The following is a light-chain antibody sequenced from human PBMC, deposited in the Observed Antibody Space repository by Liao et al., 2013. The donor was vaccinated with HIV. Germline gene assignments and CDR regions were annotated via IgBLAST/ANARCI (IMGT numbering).Light chain of an antibody. J-gene: IGLJ2*01. Sequence: SYELTQPPSVSVSPGQTANITCSGDKLGDTYACWYQQKPGQSPVLVIYQDTKRPSGIPERFSGSNSGNTATLTISGTQAMDEADYYCQAWDSSVVFGGGTKLTVL. CDR3: QAWDSSVV. V-gene: IGLV3-1*01. CDR2: QDT. CDR1: KLGDTY.